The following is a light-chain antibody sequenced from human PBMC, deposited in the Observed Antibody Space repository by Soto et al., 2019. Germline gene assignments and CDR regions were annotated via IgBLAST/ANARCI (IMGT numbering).Light chain of an antibody. CDR3: QTWGTGIRA. CDR1: SGHTTYV. CDR2: VNSDGSY. V-gene: IGLV4-69*01. Sequence: QSVLAQSPSASASLGGSVRLTCTLSSGHTTYVIAWHQQQAEKAPRYLMKVNSDGSYIKGDGIPDRFSGSSSGAERYLTISSLQSEDEGDYYCQTWGTGIRAFGGGTKLTVL. J-gene: IGLJ3*02.